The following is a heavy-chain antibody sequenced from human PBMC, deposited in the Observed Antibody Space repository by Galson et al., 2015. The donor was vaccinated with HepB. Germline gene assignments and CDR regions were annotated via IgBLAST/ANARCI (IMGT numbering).Heavy chain of an antibody. D-gene: IGHD4-11*01. CDR1: GFTLSSYA. CDR3: ARGGVQYVEDVYGMDV. Sequence: SLRLSCAASGFTLSSYAMHWVRQAPGKGLEWVAVISYDGSNKYYADSVKGRFTISRDNSKNTLYLQMNSLRAEDTAVYYCARGGVQYVEDVYGMDVWGQGTTVTVSS. CDR2: ISYDGSNK. V-gene: IGHV3-30-3*01. J-gene: IGHJ6*02.